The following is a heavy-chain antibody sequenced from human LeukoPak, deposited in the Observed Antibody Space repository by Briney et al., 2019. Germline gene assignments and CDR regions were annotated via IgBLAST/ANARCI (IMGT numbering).Heavy chain of an antibody. CDR2: ISYDGSNK. CDR1: GFTFTSYA. V-gene: IGHV3-30*01. CDR3: ARELGYCDGDCPTGFDY. D-gene: IGHD2-21*02. Sequence: GGSLRLSCAASGFTFTSYAMHWVRQAPGKGLEWVAVISYDGSNKYYADSVKGRFTISRDNSKNTLYLQMNSLRAEDTAVYYCARELGYCDGDCPTGFDYWGQGTLVTVSS. J-gene: IGHJ4*02.